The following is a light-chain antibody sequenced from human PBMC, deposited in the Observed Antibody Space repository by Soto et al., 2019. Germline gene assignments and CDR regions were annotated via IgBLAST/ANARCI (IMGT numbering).Light chain of an antibody. J-gene: IGKJ1*01. CDR2: AAS. CDR1: QDIGSY. Sequence: DSQRAQSASSVSASVGDRVTIICQASQDIGSYLAWYQQKPGKAPKLLIYAASTLQSGVPSRFSGSGSGTDFTLTIRSLQPDDFATYYCHQYNSYSFGQGTKVDIK. CDR3: HQYNSYS. V-gene: IGKV1-16*01.